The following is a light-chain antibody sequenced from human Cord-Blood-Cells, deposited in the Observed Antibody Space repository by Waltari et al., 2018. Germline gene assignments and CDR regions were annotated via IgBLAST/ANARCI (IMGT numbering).Light chain of an antibody. J-gene: IGKJ1*01. CDR1: QSVLYSSNNKNY. V-gene: IGKV4-1*01. Sequence: DLVMTQSPDSLAVSLGERPTINCKSSQSVLYSSNNKNYLAWYQQKPGQTPKLLIYWASTRESGVPDRFSGSGSGTDFTLTISSLQAEDVAVYYCQQYYSTPPTFGQGTKVEIK. CDR3: QQYYSTPPT. CDR2: WAS.